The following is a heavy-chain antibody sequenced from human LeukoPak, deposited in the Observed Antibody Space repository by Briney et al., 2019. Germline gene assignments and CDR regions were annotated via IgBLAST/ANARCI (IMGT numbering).Heavy chain of an antibody. J-gene: IGHJ4*02. CDR2: IHASGST. CDR3: ARDLDGDGVYYFDY. Sequence: SGTLSLTCTVSGGAISSGGYYWSWIRQPAGTGLEWIGRIHASGSTYYNPSLKSRVTISVDTSKNQFSLKLSSVTAADTAVYYCARDLDGDGVYYFDYWGQGSLVTVSS. CDR1: GGAISSGGYY. D-gene: IGHD3-10*01. V-gene: IGHV4-61*02.